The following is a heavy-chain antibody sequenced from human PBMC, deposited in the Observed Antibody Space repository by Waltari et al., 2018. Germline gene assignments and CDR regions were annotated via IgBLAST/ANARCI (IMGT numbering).Heavy chain of an antibody. V-gene: IGHV1-69*09. D-gene: IGHD3-22*01. Sequence: QVQLVQSGAEVQTPGSSVKVSCKASGGTFSSYSISWVREAPVQGLEWMGRIIPILGRANYAQKFQGRVTITADKSTRTAYMELSSLRSEDTAVYYCASRTRDYYDSSGYYPFDYWGQGTLVTVSS. CDR2: IIPILGRA. CDR3: ASRTRDYYDSSGYYPFDY. CDR1: GGTFSSYS. J-gene: IGHJ4*02.